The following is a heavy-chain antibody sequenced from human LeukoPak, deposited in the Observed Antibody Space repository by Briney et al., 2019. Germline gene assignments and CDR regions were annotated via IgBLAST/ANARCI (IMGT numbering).Heavy chain of an antibody. CDR2: IYYSGST. CDR3: ARPRIAAAGTGDWFDP. CDR1: GGSISSGDYY. J-gene: IGHJ5*02. Sequence: SQTLSLTCTVSGGSISSGDYYWSWIRQPPGKGLEWIGYIYYSGSTYYNPSLKSRVTIPVDTSKNQFSLKLSSVTAADTAVYYCARPRIAAAGTGDWFDPWGQGTLVTVSS. D-gene: IGHD6-13*01. V-gene: IGHV4-30-4*08.